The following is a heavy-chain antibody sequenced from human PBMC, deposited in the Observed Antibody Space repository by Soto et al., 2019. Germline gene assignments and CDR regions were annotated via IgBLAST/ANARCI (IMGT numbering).Heavy chain of an antibody. J-gene: IGHJ5*02. D-gene: IGHD3-10*01. CDR2: MNPNSGNT. CDR3: ARGVSWFGELSYYNWFDP. Sequence: ASVKVSCKASGYTFTSYDINWVRQATGQGLEWMGWMNPNSGNTGYAQKFQGRVTMTRNTSISTAYMELSSLRSEDTAVYYCARGVSWFGELSYYNWFDPWGQGTLVTVSS. V-gene: IGHV1-8*01. CDR1: GYTFTSYD.